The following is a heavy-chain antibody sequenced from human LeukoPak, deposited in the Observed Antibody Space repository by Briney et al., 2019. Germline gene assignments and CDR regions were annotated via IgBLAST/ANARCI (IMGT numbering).Heavy chain of an antibody. Sequence: PXKGLXXIXYIYYSASNNYNPSLKSRVTISVESSKNQFSLKLSSVTAAETAVYYCARHSPTYDFWSGYYPLLFDYWGQGTLVTVSS. CDR3: ARHSPTYDFWSGYYPLLFDY. J-gene: IGHJ4*02. CDR2: IYYSASN. D-gene: IGHD3-3*01. V-gene: IGHV4-59*08.